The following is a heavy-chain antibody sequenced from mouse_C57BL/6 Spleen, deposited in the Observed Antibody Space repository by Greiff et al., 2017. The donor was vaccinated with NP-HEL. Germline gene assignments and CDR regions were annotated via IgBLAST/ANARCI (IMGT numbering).Heavy chain of an antibody. CDR1: GYTFTSYW. CDR2: IDPSDSYT. Sequence: QVQLQQPGAELVKPGASVKLSCKASGYTFTSYWMQWVKQRPGQGLEWIGEIDPSDSYTNYNQKFKGKATLTVDTSSSTAYMQLSSLTSEYSAVYYCARWGLLDAMDYWGQGTSVTVSS. J-gene: IGHJ4*01. V-gene: IGHV1-50*01. CDR3: ARWGLLDAMDY. D-gene: IGHD3-1*01.